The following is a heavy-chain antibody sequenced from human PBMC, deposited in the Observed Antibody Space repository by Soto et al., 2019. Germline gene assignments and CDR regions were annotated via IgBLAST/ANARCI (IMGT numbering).Heavy chain of an antibody. V-gene: IGHV4-34*01. CDR3: ARGRYLTYYYDSSGYYYDY. CDR1: GGSFSGYY. D-gene: IGHD3-22*01. J-gene: IGHJ4*02. CDR2: INHSGST. Sequence: PSGTLSLTCAVYGGSFSGYYWSWIRQPPGKGLEWIGEINHSGSTNYNPSLKSRVTISVDTSKNQFSLKLSSVTAADTAVYYCARGRYLTYYYDSSGYYYDYWGQGTLVTVSS.